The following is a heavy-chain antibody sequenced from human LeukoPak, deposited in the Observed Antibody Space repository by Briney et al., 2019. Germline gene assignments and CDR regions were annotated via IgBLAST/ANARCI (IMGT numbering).Heavy chain of an antibody. D-gene: IGHD2-15*01. Sequence: SETLSLTCAVYGGSFSGYYWSWIRQPPGKGLEWIGEINHSGSTNYNPSLKSRVTISVDTSKNQFSLKLSSVTAADTAVYYVARRRGGAPSGGSCGGSCPNWFDPWGQGTLVTVSS. CDR1: GGSFSGYY. CDR3: ARRRGGAPSGGSCGGSCPNWFDP. V-gene: IGHV4-34*01. J-gene: IGHJ5*02. CDR2: INHSGST.